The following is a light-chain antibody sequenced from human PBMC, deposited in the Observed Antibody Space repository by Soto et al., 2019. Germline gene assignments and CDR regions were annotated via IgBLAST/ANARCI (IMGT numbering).Light chain of an antibody. J-gene: IGKJ4*01. CDR2: AAS. V-gene: IGKV1-9*01. CDR1: QRISSY. Sequence: DIQLTQSPSFLSASVGDRVTITCRASQRISSYLAWYQQKPGKAPKLLLYAASTLQSGDPSRFNGNRSATAFTRTIGSLETGDFATEYCEQLNSYPLDVGGGSKVVIK. CDR3: EQLNSYPLD.